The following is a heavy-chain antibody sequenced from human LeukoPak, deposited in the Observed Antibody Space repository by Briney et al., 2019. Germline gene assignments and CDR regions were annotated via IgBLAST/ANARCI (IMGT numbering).Heavy chain of an antibody. D-gene: IGHD2-15*01. Sequence: SETLSLTCAVYGGSFSGYYWSWIRQPPGKGLEWIGETNHSGSTNYNPSLKSRVTISVGTSKNQFSLKLSSVTAADTAVYYCARLSGYCSGGSCDYYGMDVWGQGTTVTVSS. CDR3: ARLSGYCSGGSCDYYGMDV. V-gene: IGHV4-34*01. CDR1: GGSFSGYY. J-gene: IGHJ6*02. CDR2: TNHSGST.